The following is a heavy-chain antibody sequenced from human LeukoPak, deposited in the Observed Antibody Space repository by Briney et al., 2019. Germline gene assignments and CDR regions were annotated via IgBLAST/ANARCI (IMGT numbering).Heavy chain of an antibody. J-gene: IGHJ4*02. CDR2: IYWDDDK. CDR3: AHSPIGMGATMGFDY. Sequence: SGPTLVKPTPTLTLTCTFSGFSLSTSGVGVGWIRQPPGKALEWLALIYWDDDKRYNPSLKSRLTITKDTSKNQVVLTVTNMDPMDTATYYCAHSPIGMGATMGFDYWGQGTLVTVSP. CDR1: GFSLSTSGVG. V-gene: IGHV2-5*02. D-gene: IGHD1-26*01.